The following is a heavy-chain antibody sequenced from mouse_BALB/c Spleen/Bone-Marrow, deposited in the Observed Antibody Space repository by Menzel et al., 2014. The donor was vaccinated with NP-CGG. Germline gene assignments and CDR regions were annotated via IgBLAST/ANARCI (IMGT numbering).Heavy chain of an antibody. CDR3: ARWEDYAIDY. V-gene: IGHV14-3*02. Sequence: VQLQQSGAELVKPGASVKLSCTASGFNIKDTYMHWVKQRPEQGLEWIGRIDPANGNTEYDPKFQGKATITADTSSNTAYLQLSSLTSEDTAVYYCARWEDYAIDYWGQGTSVTVSS. CDR1: GFNIKDTY. J-gene: IGHJ4*01. D-gene: IGHD4-1*01. CDR2: IDPANGNT.